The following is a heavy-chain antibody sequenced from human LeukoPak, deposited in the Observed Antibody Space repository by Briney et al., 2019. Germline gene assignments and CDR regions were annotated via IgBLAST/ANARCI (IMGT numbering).Heavy chain of an antibody. CDR1: GFTFSSYE. V-gene: IGHV3-48*03. Sequence: GGSLRLSCGASGFTFSSYEMNWVRQAPGKGLEWVSYISSSGSTIYYADSVKGRFTISRDNAKNSLYLQMNSLRAEDTAVYYCALWDSGYAFDYWGQGTLVTVSS. D-gene: IGHD5-12*01. CDR3: ALWDSGYAFDY. J-gene: IGHJ4*02. CDR2: ISSSGSTI.